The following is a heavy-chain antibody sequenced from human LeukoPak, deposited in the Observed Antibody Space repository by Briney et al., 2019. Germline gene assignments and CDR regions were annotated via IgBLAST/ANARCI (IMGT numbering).Heavy chain of an antibody. CDR3: ASWCGSTSCYAGDYYYYGMDV. CDR1: GYTFTGYY. D-gene: IGHD2-2*01. V-gene: IGHV1-2*06. Sequence: GASVKVSCKASGYTFTGYYMHWVRQAPGHGVEWMGRIIPSRGGTNYAQRFQGRVTMTRDTSISTAYMELSRLRSDDTAVYYCASWCGSTSCYAGDYYYYGMDVWGQGTTVTVSS. CDR2: IIPSRGGT. J-gene: IGHJ6*02.